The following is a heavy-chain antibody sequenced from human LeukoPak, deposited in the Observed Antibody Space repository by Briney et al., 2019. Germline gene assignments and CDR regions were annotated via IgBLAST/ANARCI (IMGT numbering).Heavy chain of an antibody. CDR3: ARDLGGSGSYPDY. Sequence: AASVNVSCKASGYTFTGYYMHWVRQAPGQGREWMGWINPNSGGTNYAQKFQGRVTMTRDTSTSTVYMELSSLRSEDTAVYYCARDLGGSGSYPDYWGQGTLVTVSS. J-gene: IGHJ4*02. CDR1: GYTFTGYY. V-gene: IGHV1-2*02. CDR2: INPNSGGT. D-gene: IGHD3-10*01.